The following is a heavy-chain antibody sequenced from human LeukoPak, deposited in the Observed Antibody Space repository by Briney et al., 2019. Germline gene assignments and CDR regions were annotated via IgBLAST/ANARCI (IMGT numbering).Heavy chain of an antibody. CDR1: GGSISSSSYY. D-gene: IGHD6-19*01. J-gene: IGHJ4*02. V-gene: IGHV4-39*01. Sequence: SETLSLTCTVSGGSISSSSYYWGWIRQPPGKGLEWIGSIYYSGSTYYNPSLKSRVTISVDTSKNQFSLKLSSVTAADTAVYYCARGRSVAGTGYWGPGTLVTVSS. CDR2: IYYSGST. CDR3: ARGRSVAGTGY.